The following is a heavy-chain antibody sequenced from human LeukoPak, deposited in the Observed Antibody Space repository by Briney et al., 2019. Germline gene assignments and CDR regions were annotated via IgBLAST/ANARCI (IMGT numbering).Heavy chain of an antibody. CDR1: GYTFTSYG. CDR3: ARDGYQPLDVTYFQH. CDR2: ISAYNGNT. J-gene: IGHJ1*01. Sequence: ASVKVSCKASGYTFTSYGISWVRRAPGQGLEWMGWISAYNGNTKNAQKLQGRVTMTTDTSTSTAYMELRSLRSDDTAVYYCARDGYQPLDVTYFQHWGQGTLVTVSS. V-gene: IGHV1-18*01. D-gene: IGHD2-2*01.